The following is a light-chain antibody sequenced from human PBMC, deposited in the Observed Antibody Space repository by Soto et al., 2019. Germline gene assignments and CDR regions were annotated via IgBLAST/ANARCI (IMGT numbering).Light chain of an antibody. CDR3: ETWDSNTRV. Sequence: QPVLTQSSSASASLGSSVKFTCTLSSGHSSYIIAWHQQQPGKAPRYLMKLEGSGSYNKGSGVPDRFSGSSSGADRYLTISNLQFEDEGDYYCETWDSNTRVFGGGTKVTV. CDR1: SGHSSYI. CDR2: LEGSGSY. V-gene: IGLV4-60*02. J-gene: IGLJ2*01.